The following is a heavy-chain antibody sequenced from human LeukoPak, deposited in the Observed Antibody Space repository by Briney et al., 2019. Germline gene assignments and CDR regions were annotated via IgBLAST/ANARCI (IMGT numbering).Heavy chain of an antibody. CDR3: ARDLSPVVRASPMGY. CDR2: ITYDGYYK. D-gene: IGHD3-10*01. CDR1: GFTFTSYG. J-gene: IGHJ4*02. V-gene: IGHV3-30*03. Sequence: GTSLRLSCAASGFTFTSYGMHWVRQAPGKVLEWVALITYDGYYKYYSDSVKGRFTISSDTSKNTLYLQMNSLRAEDTAVYYCARDLSPVVRASPMGYWGQGTLVTVSS.